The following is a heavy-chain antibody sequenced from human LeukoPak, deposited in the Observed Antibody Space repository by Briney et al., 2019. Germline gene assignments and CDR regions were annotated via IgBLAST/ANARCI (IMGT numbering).Heavy chain of an antibody. V-gene: IGHV5-51*01. D-gene: IGHD3-10*01. J-gene: IGHJ5*02. CDR2: IYPGDSDT. Sequence: PGESLKISCKGSGYSFTSYWIGWVRQMPGKGLEWMGIIYPGDSDTRYSPSFQGQVTISADKSISTAHLQWSSLKASDTAMYYCARCRMVRGVVNWFDPWGQGTLVTVSS. CDR1: GYSFTSYW. CDR3: ARCRMVRGVVNWFDP.